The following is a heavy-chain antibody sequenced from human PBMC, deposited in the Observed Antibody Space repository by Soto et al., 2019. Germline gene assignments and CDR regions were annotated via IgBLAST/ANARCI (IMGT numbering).Heavy chain of an antibody. D-gene: IGHD3-3*01. V-gene: IGHV2-5*02. CDR1: GFSLTTSGVG. J-gene: IGHJ4*02. CDR3: AHRVLRTVFGLVTTTAIYFDF. CDR2: IYWDDDK. Sequence: QITLNASGPTVVRPTETLTLTCRFSGFSLTTSGVGVGWIRQSPGKAPEWLALIYWDDDKRYSASLKSRLTITQDPSQNQVVLTVSDLDPTDTATYYCAHRVLRTVFGLVTTTAIYFDFWGQGTPVAVSS.